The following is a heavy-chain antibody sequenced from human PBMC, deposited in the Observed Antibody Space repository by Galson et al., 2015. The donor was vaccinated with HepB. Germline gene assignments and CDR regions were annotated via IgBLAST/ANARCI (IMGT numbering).Heavy chain of an antibody. D-gene: IGHD6-25*01. CDR1: GFTFSSYG. CDR2: ISYDGSNK. V-gene: IGHV3-30*18. Sequence: SLRLSCAASGFTFSSYGMHWVRQAPGKGLEWVAVISYDGSNKYYADSVKGRFTISRDNSKNTLYLQMNSLRAEDTAVYYCAKPRGKNYFDYWGQGTLVTVSS. J-gene: IGHJ4*02. CDR3: AKPRGKNYFDY.